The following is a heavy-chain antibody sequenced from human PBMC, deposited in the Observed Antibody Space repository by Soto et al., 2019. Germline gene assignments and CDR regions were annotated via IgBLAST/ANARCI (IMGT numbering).Heavy chain of an antibody. CDR3: ARFGRAPGYSSGWYDADY. D-gene: IGHD6-19*01. CDR2: INPSGGST. V-gene: IGHV1-46*01. J-gene: IGHJ4*02. CDR1: GYTFTSYY. Sequence: ASVKVSCKASGYTFTSYYMHWVRQAPGQGLEWMGIINPSGGSTSYAQKFQGRVTMTRDTSTSTAYMELSSLRSEDTAVYYCARFGRAPGYSSGWYDADYWGQGTLVTVSS.